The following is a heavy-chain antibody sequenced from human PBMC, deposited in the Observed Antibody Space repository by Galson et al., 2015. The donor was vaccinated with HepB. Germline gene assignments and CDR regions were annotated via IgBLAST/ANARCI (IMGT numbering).Heavy chain of an antibody. CDR2: ISPDGNNK. V-gene: IGHV3-30*18. J-gene: IGHJ5*02. Sequence: SLRLSCAASGVTFSNAGTHWVRQAPGKGLEWVASISPDGNNKLYVDSVKGRFTISRDNSKNTLFLQMNSLTGEDTAVYYCAKGPYSNILLSGGWFDPWGQGTLVTVSS. CDR1: GVTFSNAG. D-gene: IGHD4-11*01. CDR3: AKGPYSNILLSGGWFDP.